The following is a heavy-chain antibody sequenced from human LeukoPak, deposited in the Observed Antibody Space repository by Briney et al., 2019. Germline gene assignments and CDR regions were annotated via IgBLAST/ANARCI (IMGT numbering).Heavy chain of an antibody. CDR3: ARDRYSGYEFDY. V-gene: IGHV3-23*01. D-gene: IGHD5-12*01. CDR1: GFTFSSYA. CDR2: ITISGGTT. J-gene: IGHJ4*02. Sequence: DPGGSLRLSCAASGFTFSSYAMGWVRQAPGKGLEWVSDITISGGTTHFYSDSAKGRFTISRDNSKNSLYLRMNGLGAEDTAVYYCARDRYSGYEFDYWGQGTLVTVS.